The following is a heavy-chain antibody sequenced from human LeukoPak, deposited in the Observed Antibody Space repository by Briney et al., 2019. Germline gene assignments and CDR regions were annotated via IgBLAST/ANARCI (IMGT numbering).Heavy chain of an antibody. V-gene: IGHV3-53*01. CDR3: ARDGYSGSYYRLYYFFMDV. Sequence: GGSLRLSCTVSGFTVSSNSMSWVRQAPGKGLEWVSFIYSGTIHYSDSVKGRFTISRDNSENTLYLQMNSLRGEDTAVYYCARDGYSGSYYRLYYFFMDVWGKGTTVTVSS. CDR1: GFTVSSNS. CDR2: IYSGTI. D-gene: IGHD1-26*01. J-gene: IGHJ6*03.